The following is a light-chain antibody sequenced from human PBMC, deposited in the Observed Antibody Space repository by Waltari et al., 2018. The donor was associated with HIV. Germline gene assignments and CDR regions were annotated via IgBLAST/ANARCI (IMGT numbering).Light chain of an antibody. CDR1: QDISNY. CDR3: QQHDNFPLT. J-gene: IGKJ4*01. CDR2: DAS. V-gene: IGKV1-33*01. Sequence: DIQMTQSQSSLSASVGDRVTITCQASQDISNYLNWYQQKPGKAPKVLIYDASTLETGVPSRFSGSGSGTDFTFTITSLQPEDFATYYCQQHDNFPLTFGGGTKVDIK.